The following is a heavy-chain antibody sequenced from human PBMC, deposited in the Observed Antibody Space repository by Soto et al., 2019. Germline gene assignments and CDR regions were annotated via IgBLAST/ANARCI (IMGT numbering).Heavy chain of an antibody. Sequence: GGSLRLSCVASGFSFNIYVMAWVRQAPEKGLEWVSAIRSDTTTTHYADSVKGRFTISRDNAKNTLYLQMNSLKVEDTAIYFCVSEIRWGQGTLVTVSS. J-gene: IGHJ4*02. CDR1: GFSFNIYV. CDR2: IRSDTTTT. V-gene: IGHV3-21*01. CDR3: VSEIR.